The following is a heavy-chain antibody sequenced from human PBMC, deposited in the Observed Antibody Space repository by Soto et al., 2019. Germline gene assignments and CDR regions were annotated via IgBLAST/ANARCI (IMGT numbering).Heavy chain of an antibody. V-gene: IGHV4-31*03. Sequence: SETLSLTCSVSGDSISNSRFYWAWIRQHPGKGLEWIGYIYYSGSTYYNPSLKSRVTISVDTSKNQFSLKLSSVTAADPAVYYCARESPVGATNFGYWGQGTLVTVSS. J-gene: IGHJ4*02. D-gene: IGHD1-26*01. CDR1: GDSISNSRFY. CDR3: ARESPVGATNFGY. CDR2: IYYSGST.